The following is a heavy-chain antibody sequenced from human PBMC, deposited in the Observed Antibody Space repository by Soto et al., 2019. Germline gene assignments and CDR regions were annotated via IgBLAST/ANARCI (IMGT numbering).Heavy chain of an antibody. CDR2: IYYSGST. D-gene: IGHD6-19*01. J-gene: IGHJ6*02. Sequence: QVQLQESGPGLVKPSETLSLTCTVSGGSISSYYWSWIRQPPGKGLEWIGYIYYSGSTNYNPSLKSRVTISVDTSKNQFSLKLSSVTAADTAVYYCARDSSGLNSMDVWGQGTTVTVSS. CDR3: ARDSSGLNSMDV. V-gene: IGHV4-59*01. CDR1: GGSISSYY.